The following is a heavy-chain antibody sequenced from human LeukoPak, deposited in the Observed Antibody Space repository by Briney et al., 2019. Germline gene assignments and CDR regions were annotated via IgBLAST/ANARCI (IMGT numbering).Heavy chain of an antibody. CDR2: IKQDGSET. CDR3: AREVYEYYFDY. Sequence: GGSLRLSCAASGFTFSSYWMSWVRQAPGKGLEWVANIKQDGSETYYVDSVKGRLTISRDNAKNSLYLQMNSLRAEDTAVYYCAREVYEYYFDYWGQGTLVTVSS. D-gene: IGHD1-14*01. J-gene: IGHJ4*02. CDR1: GFTFSSYW. V-gene: IGHV3-7*05.